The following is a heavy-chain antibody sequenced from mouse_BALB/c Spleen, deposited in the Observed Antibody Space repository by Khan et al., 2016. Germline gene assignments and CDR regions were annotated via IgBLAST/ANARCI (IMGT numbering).Heavy chain of an antibody. V-gene: IGHV3-6*02. J-gene: IGHJ4*01. CDR1: GYSITSGYY. CDR2: ISYDGSN. CDR3: ARLRRGYAMDY. D-gene: IGHD2-12*01. Sequence: EVKLEESGPGLVKPSQSLSLTCSVTGYSITSGYYWNWIRQFPGNNLEWMGYISYDGSNNYNPSLKNRISIARDTSKNQFFLKLNSVTTEDTATYYCARLRRGYAMDYWGQGTSVTVSS.